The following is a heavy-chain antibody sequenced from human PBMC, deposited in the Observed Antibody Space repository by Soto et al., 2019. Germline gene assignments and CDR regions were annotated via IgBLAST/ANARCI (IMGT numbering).Heavy chain of an antibody. D-gene: IGHD7-27*01. CDR2: ISGSGGST. J-gene: IGHJ4*02. CDR1: GFTFSSYA. Sequence: GGSLRLSCAASGFTFSSYAMSWVRQAPGKGLEWVSAISGSGGSTYYADSVKGRFTMSVDTSKNQFSLNLTSLTAADTAIYYCARANWYSEYWGQGTLVTVSS. V-gene: IGHV3-23*01. CDR3: ARANWYSEY.